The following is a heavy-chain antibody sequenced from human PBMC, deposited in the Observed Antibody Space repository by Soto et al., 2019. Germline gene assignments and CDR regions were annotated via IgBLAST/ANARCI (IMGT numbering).Heavy chain of an antibody. Sequence: GGSLRLSCAASGFTFSSYAMHWVRQAPGKGLEWVAVISYDGSNKYYADSVKGRFTISRDNSKNTLYLQMNSLRAEDTAVYYCARDPQDYGDSFDYWGQGTLVTVSS. CDR1: GFTFSSYA. J-gene: IGHJ4*02. CDR3: ARDPQDYGDSFDY. V-gene: IGHV3-30-3*01. CDR2: ISYDGSNK. D-gene: IGHD4-17*01.